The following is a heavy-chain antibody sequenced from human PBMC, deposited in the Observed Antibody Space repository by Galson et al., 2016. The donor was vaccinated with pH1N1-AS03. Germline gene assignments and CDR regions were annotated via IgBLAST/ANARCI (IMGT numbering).Heavy chain of an antibody. J-gene: IGHJ6*02. CDR1: GFSFNSYA. D-gene: IGHD5-12*01. Sequence: SLRLSCAASGFSFNSYAMQWVRQAPGEGLEWVSGIRGNGDSTYYADSVKGRFTISRDNSKDMFYLQMTSLRGDETAVYYCVNGSWGIDIVDRIADCGMDGWGQGTTVTVSS. CDR2: IRGNGDST. CDR3: VNGSWGIDIVDRIADCGMDG. V-gene: IGHV3-23*01.